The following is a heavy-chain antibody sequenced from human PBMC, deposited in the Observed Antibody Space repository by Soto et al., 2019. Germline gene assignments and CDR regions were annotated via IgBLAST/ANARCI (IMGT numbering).Heavy chain of an antibody. V-gene: IGHV4-30-4*01. D-gene: IGHD1-26*01. CDR3: ARADRPNRLGATTRAFDI. Sequence: QVQLQESGPGLVKPSQTLSLTCTVSGGSISSGDYYWSWIRQPPGKGLEWIGYIYYSGSTYYNPSLQSRVTISVDTSKNQCSLKLSSVTAADTAVYYCARADRPNRLGATTRAFDIWGQGTMVTVSS. CDR1: GGSISSGDYY. CDR2: IYYSGST. J-gene: IGHJ3*02.